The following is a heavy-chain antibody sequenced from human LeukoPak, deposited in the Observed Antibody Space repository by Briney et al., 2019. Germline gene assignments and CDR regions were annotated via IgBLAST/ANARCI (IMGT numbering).Heavy chain of an antibody. Sequence: GGSLRLSCTASGFTFSSYWMSWVRQAPGKGLEWVAHIKKDGSEKYYVDSVKGRFTISRDNAKNSLYLQMNSLRAEDTAVYYCARDTVVVPAGYTFDIWGQGTMVTVSS. CDR1: GFTFSSYW. J-gene: IGHJ3*02. CDR3: ARDTVVVPAGYTFDI. V-gene: IGHV3-7*01. D-gene: IGHD2-2*01. CDR2: IKKDGSEK.